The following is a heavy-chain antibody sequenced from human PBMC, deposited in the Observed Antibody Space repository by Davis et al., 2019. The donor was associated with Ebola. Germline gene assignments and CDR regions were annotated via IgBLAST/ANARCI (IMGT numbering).Heavy chain of an antibody. CDR2: IYYSGST. V-gene: IGHV4-59*08. CDR1: GGSISSYY. D-gene: IGHD3-3*01. CDR3: ARGITIFGGTLDY. J-gene: IGHJ4*01. Sequence: PSETLSLTCTVSGGSISSYYWSWIRQPPGKGLEWIGYIYYSGSTNYNPSLKSRVTISVDTSKNQFSLKLSSVTAADTAVYYCARGITIFGGTLDYWGQGTLVTVSS.